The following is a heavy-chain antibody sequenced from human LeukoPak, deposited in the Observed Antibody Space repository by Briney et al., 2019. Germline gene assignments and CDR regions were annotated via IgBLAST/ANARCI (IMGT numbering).Heavy chain of an antibody. CDR3: ARDDYNRH. J-gene: IGHJ4*02. D-gene: IGHD4-11*01. CDR1: GXTFSSYW. V-gene: IGHV3-74*01. CDR2: IRSDGSST. Sequence: GGSLRLSCAASGXTFSSYWMHWVRQAPGKGLVWVSRIRSDGSSTTYADSVKGRFTISRDNTKNTLYLQTNSLRADDTAVYYCARDDYNRHWGQGTLVTVSS.